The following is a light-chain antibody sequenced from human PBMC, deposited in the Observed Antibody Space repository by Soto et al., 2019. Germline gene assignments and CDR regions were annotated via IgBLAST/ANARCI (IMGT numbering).Light chain of an antibody. CDR3: SSYAGRVV. J-gene: IGLJ2*01. Sequence: QSALTQPASVSGSPGQSITISCTGTSSGVGTYNLVSWYQQHPGKAPKLMIYEGTNRPSGVSNRFSGSKSGNTASLTISGLQAEEEAHYYCSSYAGRVVFGGGTKLTVL. CDR2: EGT. V-gene: IGLV2-23*01. CDR1: SSGVGTYNL.